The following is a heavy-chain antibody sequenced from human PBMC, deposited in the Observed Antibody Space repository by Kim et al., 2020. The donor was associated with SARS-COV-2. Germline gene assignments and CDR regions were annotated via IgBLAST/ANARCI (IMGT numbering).Heavy chain of an antibody. Sequence: SMQRRFTLSRDNAKNSLYLQMNSLRAEDTAVYYCARDLRLRYFDWLFFDYWGQETLVTVSS. D-gene: IGHD3-9*01. J-gene: IGHJ4*02. CDR3: ARDLRLRYFDWLFFDY. V-gene: IGHV3-11*06.